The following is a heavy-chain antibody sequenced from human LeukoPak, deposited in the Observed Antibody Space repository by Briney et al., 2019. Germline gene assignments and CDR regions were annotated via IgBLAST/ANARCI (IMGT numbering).Heavy chain of an antibody. Sequence: GGSLRLSCAASGFPFSSYWMHWVRHAPGQGLVWVSRIKGDGISTNYADSVKGRFTISRDIAKNTLYLQMNSLRAEDTGVYYCAKDHYWSIDYWGRGTLVTVSS. CDR3: AKDHYWSIDY. V-gene: IGHV3-74*01. CDR1: GFPFSSYW. D-gene: IGHD3-3*01. CDR2: IKGDGIST. J-gene: IGHJ4*02.